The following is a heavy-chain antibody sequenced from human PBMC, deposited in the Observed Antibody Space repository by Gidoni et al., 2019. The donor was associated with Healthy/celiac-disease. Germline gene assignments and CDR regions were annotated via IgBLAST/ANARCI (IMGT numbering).Heavy chain of an antibody. J-gene: IGHJ4*02. CDR3: ARGSGYSSGWGTDDY. Sequence: QVQLVQSGAEVKKPGAAVKVSCKASVYTFTSYYMHWGRQSPGQGLEWMGIINPSGGSTSYAQKFQVRVTMTRDTSTSTVYMELSSLRSEDTAVYYCARGSGYSSGWGTDDYWGQGTLVTVSS. D-gene: IGHD6-19*01. V-gene: IGHV1-46*01. CDR2: INPSGGST. CDR1: VYTFTSYY.